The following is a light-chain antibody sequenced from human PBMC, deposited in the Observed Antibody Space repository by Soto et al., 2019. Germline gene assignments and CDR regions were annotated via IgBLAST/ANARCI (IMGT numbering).Light chain of an antibody. CDR3: QQYNDWPPT. CDR2: DAS. Sequence: EIVMTQSPATLSVSPGERVTLSCRASQSVSNKLAWYQQKPGQAPRLLIYDASGRAGSVPARLSGSGSGTEFTLTISSLQSEDFAVYFSQQYNDWPPTSGQGTKVDIK. CDR1: QSVSNK. V-gene: IGKV3-15*01. J-gene: IGKJ1*01.